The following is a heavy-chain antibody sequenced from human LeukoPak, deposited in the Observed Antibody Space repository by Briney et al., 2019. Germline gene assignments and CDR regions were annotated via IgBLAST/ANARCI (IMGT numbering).Heavy chain of an antibody. J-gene: IGHJ6*02. Sequence: GGSLRLFCAAWGFTFSSYAMHGVRQAPGKALVCVEDISYDGSNKYYADSVKGRFTISRDNSKNTLYLQMNSLRAEDTAVYYCARDAGEQQRRGYYYGMDVWGQGTTVTVSS. CDR2: ISYDGSNK. D-gene: IGHD6-13*01. CDR1: GFTFSSYA. V-gene: IGHV3-30*04. CDR3: ARDAGEQQRRGYYYGMDV.